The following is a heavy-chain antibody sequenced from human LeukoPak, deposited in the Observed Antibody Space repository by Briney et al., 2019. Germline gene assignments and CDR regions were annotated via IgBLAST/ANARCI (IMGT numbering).Heavy chain of an antibody. J-gene: IGHJ4*02. Sequence: GGSLRLSCAASGFTFSSYSMNWVRQAPGKGLEWVSSISSSSSYIYYADSVKGRFTISRDNAKNSLYLQMNSLRAEDTAVYYCARVTGIAVAGDYWGQGTLVTASS. V-gene: IGHV3-21*01. CDR1: GFTFSSYS. CDR2: ISSSSSYI. CDR3: ARVTGIAVAGDY. D-gene: IGHD6-19*01.